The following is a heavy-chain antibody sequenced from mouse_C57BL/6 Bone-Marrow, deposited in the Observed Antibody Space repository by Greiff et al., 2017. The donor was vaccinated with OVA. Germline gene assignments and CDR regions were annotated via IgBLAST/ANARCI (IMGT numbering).Heavy chain of an antibody. J-gene: IGHJ1*03. V-gene: IGHV1-53*01. CDR2: INPSNGGT. CDR1: GYTFTSYW. D-gene: IGHD2-10*01. CDR3: ARSYYGNYEGYWYFDV. Sequence: QVQLQQPGTELVKPGASVKLSCKASGYTFTSYWMHWVKQRPGQGLEWIGNINPSNGGTNYNEKFKSKATLTVDKSSSTAYMQLSSLTSEDSAVYYCARSYYGNYEGYWYFDVWGTGTTVTVSS.